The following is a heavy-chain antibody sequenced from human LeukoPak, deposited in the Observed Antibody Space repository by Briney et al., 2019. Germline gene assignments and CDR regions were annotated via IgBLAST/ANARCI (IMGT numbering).Heavy chain of an antibody. V-gene: IGHV1-24*01. D-gene: IGHD1-14*01. CDR1: GYTLTELS. CDR3: TRDDTETSMPAWY. CDR2: FDPEDGET. J-gene: IGHJ4*02. Sequence: ASVKVSCKVSGYTLTELSMHWVRQAPGKGLEWMGGFDPEDGETVYAQKFQGRVTMTEDTSTDTAYMELSSLRSDDTAVYYCTRDDTETSMPAWYWGQGTQVTVSS.